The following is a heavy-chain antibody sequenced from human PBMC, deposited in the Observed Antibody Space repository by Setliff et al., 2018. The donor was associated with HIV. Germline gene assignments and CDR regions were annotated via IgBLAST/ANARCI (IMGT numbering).Heavy chain of an antibody. D-gene: IGHD5-12*01. J-gene: IGHJ4*02. CDR1: GDSISSGGYS. V-gene: IGHV4-30-2*01. CDR2: IYPSGST. Sequence: NLSETLSLTCAVSGDSISSGGYSWSWIRQPPGKGLEWIGYIYPSGSTYYNPSLKSRVTISVDRSKSQLSLNLKSVSAADTAVYYCARASREYTGYDYWYFDYWGQGTQVTVSS. CDR3: ARASREYTGYDYWYFDY.